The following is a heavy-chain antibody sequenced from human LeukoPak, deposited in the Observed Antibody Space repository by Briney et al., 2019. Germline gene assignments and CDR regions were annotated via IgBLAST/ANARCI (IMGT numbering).Heavy chain of an antibody. D-gene: IGHD3-10*01. CDR1: GGSISSYY. Sequence: SETLSLTCTVSGGSISSYYWSWIRQPAGKGLEWIGRIYTNGSTNYNPSLKSRVTMSVDTSKNQFSLKLSSVTAADTAVYYCARDPVEVRGVIITSRAYGMDVWGQGTTVTVSS. CDR3: ARDPVEVRGVIITSRAYGMDV. CDR2: IYTNGST. J-gene: IGHJ6*02. V-gene: IGHV4-4*07.